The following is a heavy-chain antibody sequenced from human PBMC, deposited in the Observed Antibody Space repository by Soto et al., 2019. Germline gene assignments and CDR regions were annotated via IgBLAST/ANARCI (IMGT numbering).Heavy chain of an antibody. J-gene: IGHJ5*02. V-gene: IGHV4-31*03. CDR2: IYYSGST. CDR1: GGSISSGGYY. D-gene: IGHD4-4*01. CDR3: ARDRGTTVVGNWFDP. Sequence: QVQLQESGPGLMKPSQTLSLTCTVSGGSISSGGYYWSWIRQHPGKGLEWIGYIYYSGSTYYNPSLKSRVTISVDTSKNQFSLKLSSVTAADTAVYYCARDRGTTVVGNWFDPWGQGTLVTVSS.